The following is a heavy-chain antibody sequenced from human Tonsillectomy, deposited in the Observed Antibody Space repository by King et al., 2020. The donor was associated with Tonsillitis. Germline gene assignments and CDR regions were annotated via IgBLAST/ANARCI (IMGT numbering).Heavy chain of an antibody. D-gene: IGHD6-13*01. Sequence: QLQESGPGLVKPSETLSPTCTVSGGSISNYYWSCIRQPPGKGLGWIGYIYYSGSTNYKPSLKSRVTISVDTSKNQFSLKLNSVPAAHTAVYYCARGKAAPSSESKRRCNYDWFDPWGQGTLVTVSS. V-gene: IGHV4-59*01. J-gene: IGHJ5*02. CDR1: GGSISNYY. CDR3: ARGKAAPSSESKRRCNYDWFDP. CDR2: IYYSGST.